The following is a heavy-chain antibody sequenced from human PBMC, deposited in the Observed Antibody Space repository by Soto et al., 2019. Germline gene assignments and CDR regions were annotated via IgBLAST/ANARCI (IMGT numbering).Heavy chain of an antibody. CDR2: ISPNSGGT. CDR3: GKGRSGDVGVFY. D-gene: IGHD1-26*01. J-gene: IGHJ4*02. Sequence: HVQLVQSGAEVKKSGASVKISCKASGYSFTGYYIHWVRQAPGQGFEWMGEISPNSGGTKYAQKFQGRVTMTRDTSITTVYMDLSNLSPDDTAVYYCGKGRSGDVGVFYWGQGTLVTVYS. CDR1: GYSFTGYY. V-gene: IGHV1-2*02.